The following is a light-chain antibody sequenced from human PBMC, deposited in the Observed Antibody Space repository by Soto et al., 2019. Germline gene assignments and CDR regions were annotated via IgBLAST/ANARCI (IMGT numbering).Light chain of an antibody. CDR2: AVF. J-gene: IGKJ1*01. CDR3: QQSYSNPRT. CDR1: QTISRY. V-gene: IGKV1-39*01. Sequence: DIQMTQSPSSLSASVGDRVTITCRASQTISRYLNWYQQKAGKAPELLIYAVFSLESGVTSRFSGSGSGTDFTLTISSPQPEDFANYYYQQSYSNPRTFGQGTKVEIK.